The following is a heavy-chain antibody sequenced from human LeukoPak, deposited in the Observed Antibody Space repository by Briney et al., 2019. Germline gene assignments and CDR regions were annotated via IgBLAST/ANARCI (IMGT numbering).Heavy chain of an antibody. CDR3: AKLAKYFYGAETFYFFEH. CDR2: ISQDGTEK. CDR1: GFSFTTYW. J-gene: IGHJ4*02. V-gene: IGHV3-7*01. Sequence: PGGSLRLSCAASGFSFTTYWMSWVRQAQGKGLEWVANISQDGTEKYYVDSVKGRFTISRDNGKNSLYLQMNSLRVEDTAVYYCAKLAKYFYGAETFYFFEHWGQGTPVTASS. D-gene: IGHD3-10*01.